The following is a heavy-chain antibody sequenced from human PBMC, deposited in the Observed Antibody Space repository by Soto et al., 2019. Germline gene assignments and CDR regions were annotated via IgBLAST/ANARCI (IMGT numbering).Heavy chain of an antibody. Sequence: PGGSMRLSCAAAGVTFSSYGMHWVSQAPGKGLEWVAVIWYDGSNKYYADSVKGRFTISRDNSKNTLYLQMNSLRAEDTAVYYCARTAIVVVPAAIASPLDYWGQGTLVTVS. V-gene: IGHV3-33*01. D-gene: IGHD2-2*01. CDR2: IWYDGSNK. J-gene: IGHJ4*02. CDR1: GVTFSSYG. CDR3: ARTAIVVVPAAIASPLDY.